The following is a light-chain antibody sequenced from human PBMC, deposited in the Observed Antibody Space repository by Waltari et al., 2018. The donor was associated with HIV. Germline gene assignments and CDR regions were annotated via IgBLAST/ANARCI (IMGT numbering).Light chain of an antibody. V-gene: IGLV1-47*01. Sequence: QSVLTQPPSASGTPGQRVTISCSGSSSNIGSNYVYWYQQLPGTAPKTLIYRNNQRPSGVPDRFSGSKSGTSASLAISGLRSEDEAEYYCAAWDDSLSGLYVFGTGTKVTVL. CDR1: SSNIGSNY. CDR2: RNN. CDR3: AAWDDSLSGLYV. J-gene: IGLJ1*01.